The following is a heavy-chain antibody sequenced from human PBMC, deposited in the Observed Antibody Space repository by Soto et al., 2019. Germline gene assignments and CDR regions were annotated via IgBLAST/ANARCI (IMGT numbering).Heavy chain of an antibody. CDR1: GFTFDDYA. CDR3: AKDNRHYGGNLVFDY. CDR2: ISWNSGSI. J-gene: IGHJ4*02. Sequence: GGSLRLSCAASGFTFDDYAMHWVRQAPGKGLEWVSGISWNSGSIGYADSVKGRFTISRDNAKNSLYLQMNSLRAEDTALYYCAKDNRHYGGNLVFDYWGQGTLVTVSS. V-gene: IGHV3-9*01. D-gene: IGHD4-17*01.